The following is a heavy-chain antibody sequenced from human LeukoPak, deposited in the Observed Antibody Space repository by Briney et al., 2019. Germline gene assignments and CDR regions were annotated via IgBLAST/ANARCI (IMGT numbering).Heavy chain of an antibody. D-gene: IGHD3-22*01. J-gene: IGHJ4*02. CDR1: GFTFSRHW. CDR3: ATPLDYYDRSDSHQGGD. Sequence: GGSLRLSCAASGFTFSRHWMTWVRQAPGKGLEWVANIKHDGSEKNYVDSVKGRFTISRDNAKDSLYLQMNSLRAEDTAVYYCATPLDYYDRSDSHQGGDWGQGTLVTVSS. CDR2: IKHDGSEK. V-gene: IGHV3-7*03.